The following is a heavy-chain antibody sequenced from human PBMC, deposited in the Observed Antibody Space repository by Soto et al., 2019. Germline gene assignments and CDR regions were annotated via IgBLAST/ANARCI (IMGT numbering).Heavy chain of an antibody. J-gene: IGHJ4*02. CDR1: GFTFSSYG. V-gene: IGHV3-30*18. Sequence: QVQLVESGGGVVQPGRSLRLSCAASGFTFSSYGMHWVRQAPGKGLEWVAVISYDGSNKYYADSVKGRFTISRDNSKNTLYLQMNSLRAEDTAVYYCAKDYGDYVPYYFDYWGQGTLVTVSS. CDR2: ISYDGSNK. D-gene: IGHD4-17*01. CDR3: AKDYGDYVPYYFDY.